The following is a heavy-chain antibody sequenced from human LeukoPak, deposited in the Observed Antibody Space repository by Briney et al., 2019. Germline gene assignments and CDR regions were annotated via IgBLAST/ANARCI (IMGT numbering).Heavy chain of an antibody. D-gene: IGHD3-10*01. CDR2: INWNGGTT. CDR1: GFTFDDYG. V-gene: IGHV3-20*04. CDR3: AREGSGSPHYGMDV. J-gene: IGHJ6*02. Sequence: GGSLRLSCAASGFTFDDYGMSWVRQAPGKGLEWVSGINWNGGTTGYADSVKGRFTISRDNAKNSLYLQMNSLRAEYTALYYCAREGSGSPHYGMDVWGQGTTVTVSS.